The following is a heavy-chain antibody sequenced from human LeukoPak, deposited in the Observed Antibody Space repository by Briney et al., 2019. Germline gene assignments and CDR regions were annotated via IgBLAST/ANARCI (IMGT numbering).Heavy chain of an antibody. CDR2: INWNGGST. CDR3: ARDRQLVRGYYYYYMDV. D-gene: IGHD6-6*01. J-gene: IGHJ6*03. CDR1: GFTFDDYG. Sequence: PGGSLRLSCAASGFTFDDYGMSWVRQAPGKGLEWVSGINWNGGSTGYADSVKSRFTISRDNAKNSLYLQMNSLRAEDTALYYCARDRQLVRGYYYYYMDVWGKGTTVTVSS. V-gene: IGHV3-20*04.